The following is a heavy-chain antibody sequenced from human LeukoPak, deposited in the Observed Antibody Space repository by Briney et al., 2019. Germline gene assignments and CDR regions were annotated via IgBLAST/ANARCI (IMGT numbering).Heavy chain of an antibody. J-gene: IGHJ6*02. V-gene: IGHV3-13*01. Sequence: GRSLRLSCAASGFTFSSYDMHWVRQATGKGLEWVSAIGTAGDTYYPGSVKGLFTISRENAKTSLYLQMNSLRAGDTAVYYCAREVYYYGMDVWGQGTTVTVSS. CDR1: GFTFSSYD. CDR3: AREVYYYGMDV. CDR2: IGTAGDT.